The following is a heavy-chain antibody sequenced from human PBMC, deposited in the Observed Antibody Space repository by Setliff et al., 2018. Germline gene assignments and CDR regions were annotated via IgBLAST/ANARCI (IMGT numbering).Heavy chain of an antibody. V-gene: IGHV3-74*01. J-gene: IGHJ4*02. CDR2: INSDGSST. CDR1: GFSFSNYW. Sequence: GGSLRLSCAASGFSFSNYWMHWVRQAPGKGLVWVSRINSDGSSTNYADSVKGQFTAPRDNAKNTLYLQMNSLRAEDTAVYYCARDGHNVYYFDYWGLGTLVTVSS. D-gene: IGHD1-1*01. CDR3: ARDGHNVYYFDY.